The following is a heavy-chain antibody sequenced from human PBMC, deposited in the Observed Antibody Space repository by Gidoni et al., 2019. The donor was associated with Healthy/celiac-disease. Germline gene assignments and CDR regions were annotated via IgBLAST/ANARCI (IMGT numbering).Heavy chain of an antibody. J-gene: IGHJ4*02. CDR1: GYTFPSYA. V-gene: IGHV1-3*01. CDR3: ARDRIVPAAIGGIDY. CDR2: INAGNGNT. D-gene: IGHD2-2*02. Sequence: QVQLVQSGAEVKKPGASVKVSCKASGYTFPSYAMHWVRQAPGQRLEWMGWINAGNGNTKYSQKFQGRVTITRDTSASTAYMELSSLRSEDTAVYYCARDRIVPAAIGGIDYWGQGTLVTVSS.